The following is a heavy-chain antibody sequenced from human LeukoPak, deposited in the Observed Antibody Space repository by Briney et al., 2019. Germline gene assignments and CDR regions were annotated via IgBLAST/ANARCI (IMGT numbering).Heavy chain of an antibody. CDR2: ISSSGSTI. Sequence: GGSLRLSCAASGFTFSDYYMSWIRQAPGKGLEWVSYISSSGSTIYYAASVKGRFTISRDNAKNSLYLQMNSLRAEDTAVYYCARDPLFATVTTRYGMDVWGQGTTVTVSS. CDR3: ARDPLFATVTTRYGMDV. CDR1: GFTFSDYY. D-gene: IGHD4-17*01. V-gene: IGHV3-11*01. J-gene: IGHJ6*02.